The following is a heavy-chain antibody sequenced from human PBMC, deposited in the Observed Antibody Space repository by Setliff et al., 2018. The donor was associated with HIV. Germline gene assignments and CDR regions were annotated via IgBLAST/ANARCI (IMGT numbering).Heavy chain of an antibody. CDR2: IYGNGGT. D-gene: IGHD3-10*01. CDR1: GGSLSDHQ. Sequence: SETLSLTCTVSGGSLSDHQWNWIRQAPGKGLEWVGYIYGNGGTTYNPSLKSRVSISVDTSKSQFSLKVYSVTAADTAVYYCARDLRGSWALDYWGLGTLVTVSS. V-gene: IGHV4-59*11. CDR3: ARDLRGSWALDY. J-gene: IGHJ4*02.